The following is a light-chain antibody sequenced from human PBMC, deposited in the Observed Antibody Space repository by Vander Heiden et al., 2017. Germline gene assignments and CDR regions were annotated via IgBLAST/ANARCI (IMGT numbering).Light chain of an antibody. CDR1: QSVPSNF. CDR2: AAS. CDR3: HQYCGSPPLT. V-gene: IGKV3-20*01. Sequence: EIVLTQSPGTLSLSPGERATLSCRASQSVPSNFLAWYQQKPGQAPRLLIYAASARATGIPDRFSGSWSGTDFTLTISRRESEDFAVYYCHQYCGSPPLTFGGGTKVEIK. J-gene: IGKJ4*01.